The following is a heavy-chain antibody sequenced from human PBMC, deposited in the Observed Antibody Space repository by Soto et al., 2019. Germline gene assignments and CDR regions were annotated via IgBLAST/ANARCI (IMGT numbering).Heavy chain of an antibody. D-gene: IGHD6-19*01. Sequence: QVQLQESGPGLVKPSQTLSLTCTVSGDSISSGGYYWSWLRQHPGKGLEWIGYIYYSGVTHYNPSLKSRVSISVDTSKNQYSLRLSSATAADTAVYYCARDSGGSGWGRFDSWGQGTLVTVSS. J-gene: IGHJ4*02. V-gene: IGHV4-31*03. CDR2: IYYSGVT. CDR1: GDSISSGGYY. CDR3: ARDSGGSGWGRFDS.